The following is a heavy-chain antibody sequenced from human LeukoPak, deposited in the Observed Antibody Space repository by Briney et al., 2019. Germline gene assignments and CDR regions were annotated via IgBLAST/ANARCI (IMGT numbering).Heavy chain of an antibody. D-gene: IGHD5-24*01. V-gene: IGHV4-39*01. CDR1: GGSVSSWNYY. CDR3: ARGTPNYLLDV. J-gene: IGHJ6*02. Sequence: SETLSLTCSVSGGSVSSWNYYWDWIRQPPGKGLEWIGNIYSSGSTYYNPSLESRVTISVDTSNNRFSLNLSSVTAADTAVYYCARGTPNYLLDVWGQGTTVTVSS. CDR2: IYSSGST.